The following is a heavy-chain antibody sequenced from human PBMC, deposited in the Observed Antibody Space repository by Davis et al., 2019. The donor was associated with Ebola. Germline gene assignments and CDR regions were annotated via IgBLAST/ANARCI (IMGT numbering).Heavy chain of an antibody. CDR3: ARSPSLYISSWYPFDY. V-gene: IGHV3-33*01. J-gene: IGHJ4*02. CDR1: GFTLSGYD. D-gene: IGHD6-13*01. Sequence: GESLKISCAASGFTLSGYDMNWVRQAPGKVLQWVAVIWDDGSNKYYADSVKGRFTISRDNSKNTLYLQMNSLRDEDTAVYYCARSPSLYISSWYPFDYWGQGTLVTVSS. CDR2: IWDDGSNK.